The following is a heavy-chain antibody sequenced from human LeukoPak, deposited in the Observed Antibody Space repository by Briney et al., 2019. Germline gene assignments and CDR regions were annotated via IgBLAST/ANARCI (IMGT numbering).Heavy chain of an antibody. D-gene: IGHD2-15*01. Sequence: SETLSLTCAVYGGSFSGYYWSWIRQPPGKGLEWIGETNHSGSTNYNPSLKSRVTISVDTSKNQFSLKLSSVTAADTAVYYCARGCRRSTCPFDYWGQGTLVTVSS. V-gene: IGHV4-34*01. CDR3: ARGCRRSTCPFDY. J-gene: IGHJ4*02. CDR1: GGSFSGYY. CDR2: TNHSGST.